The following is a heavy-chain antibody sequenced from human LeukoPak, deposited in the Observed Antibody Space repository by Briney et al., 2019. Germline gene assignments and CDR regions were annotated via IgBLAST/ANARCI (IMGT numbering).Heavy chain of an antibody. Sequence: GSLRLSCAASGFTFSSYEMNWVRQAPGKGLEWVSYISSSGSTIYYADSVKGRLTISRDNAKNSLYLQMNSLRAEDTAMYYRARVQWDLPPYWGQGTLVTVSS. CDR1: GFTFSSYE. V-gene: IGHV3-48*03. D-gene: IGHD1-26*01. CDR2: ISSSGSTI. J-gene: IGHJ4*02. CDR3: ARVQWDLPPY.